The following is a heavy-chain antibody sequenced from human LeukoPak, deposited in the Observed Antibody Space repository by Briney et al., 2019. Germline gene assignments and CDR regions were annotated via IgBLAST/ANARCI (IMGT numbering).Heavy chain of an antibody. CDR2: ISWSGDRM. V-gene: IGHV3-9*01. Sequence: PGGSLRLSCAASGFTFEDHVMHWVRQAPGKGLEWVSSISWSGDRMGYADAVKGRFTISRDNAKNSLFLQMNSLGVKDTALYYCAKDLGGSATTVWGQGTLVTVSS. J-gene: IGHJ4*02. CDR3: AKDLGGSATTV. D-gene: IGHD2-2*01. CDR1: GFTFEDHV.